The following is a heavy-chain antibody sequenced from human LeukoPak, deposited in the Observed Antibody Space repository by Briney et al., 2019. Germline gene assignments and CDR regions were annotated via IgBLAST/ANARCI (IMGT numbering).Heavy chain of an antibody. CDR3: AKDRTVAGTSGFDY. CDR1: GFTFRNYG. D-gene: IGHD6-13*01. V-gene: IGHV3-33*06. CDR2: IWYDGSNK. Sequence: PGGSLRLSCAASGFTFRNYGMHWVRQAPGKGLEWVALIWYDGSNKYYADSVKGQFTISRDNSENSLNLQLNSLRAEDTAVYYCAKDRTVAGTSGFDYWGQGTLVTVSS. J-gene: IGHJ4*02.